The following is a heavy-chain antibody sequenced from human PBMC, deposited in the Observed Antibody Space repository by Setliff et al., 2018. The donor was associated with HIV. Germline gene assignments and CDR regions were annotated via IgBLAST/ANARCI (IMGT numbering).Heavy chain of an antibody. J-gene: IGHJ4*02. CDR3: TADLPGGILDCFDY. D-gene: IGHD2-15*01. V-gene: IGHV3-15*01. Sequence: PGGSLRLSCAASGLTFTDAWMSWVRQAPGKGLEWVGRIKSKTSGGTTDYGAPVKGRFSISRDDSKNTLYLQMNSLETEDTALYYCTADLPGGILDCFDYWGQGTQVTVSS. CDR1: GLTFTDAW. CDR2: IKSKTSGGTT.